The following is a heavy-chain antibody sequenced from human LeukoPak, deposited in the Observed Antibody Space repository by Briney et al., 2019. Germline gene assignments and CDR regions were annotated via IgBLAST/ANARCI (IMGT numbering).Heavy chain of an antibody. Sequence: GGSLRLSCAASGFTFSSYAMSWVRQAPGKGLEWVSQISASETSIKYADSVRGRFTISRDNVKNSVYLQMNSLRAEDTAIYYCVRDNLENQWLERSYWGQGTLVTVSS. V-gene: IGHV3-48*01. D-gene: IGHD6-19*01. CDR2: ISASETSI. CDR1: GFTFSSYA. CDR3: VRDNLENQWLERSY. J-gene: IGHJ4*02.